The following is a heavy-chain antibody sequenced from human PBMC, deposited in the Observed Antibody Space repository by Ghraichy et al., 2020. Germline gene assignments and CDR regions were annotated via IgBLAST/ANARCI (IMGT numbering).Heavy chain of an antibody. Sequence: SETLSLTCTVSGGSISSSSYYWGWIRQPPGKGLEWIGSIYYSGSTYYNPSLKSRVTISVDTSKNQFSLKLSSLTAADTAVYYCARLSLSPVESYLSDGSGSWGPYWGQGTLVTVSS. V-gene: IGHV4-39*01. D-gene: IGHD3-10*01. CDR3: ARLSLSPVESYLSDGSGSWGPY. J-gene: IGHJ4*02. CDR2: IYYSGST. CDR1: GGSISSSSYY.